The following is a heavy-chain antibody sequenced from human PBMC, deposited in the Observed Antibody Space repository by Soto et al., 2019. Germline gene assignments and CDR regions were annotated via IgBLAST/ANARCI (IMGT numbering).Heavy chain of an antibody. D-gene: IGHD4-17*01. CDR2: IYHSGST. Sequence: QLQLQESGSGLVKPSQTLSLTCAVSGGSISSGGYSWSWIRQPPGKGLEWIGYIYHSGSTYYNPSLPSRAPIEVDRSKHQFSLKLSSVTAADTAVYYSASGPIGDYTDGFDYWGQGTLVTLSS. CDR1: GGSISSGGYS. J-gene: IGHJ4*02. V-gene: IGHV4-30-2*01. CDR3: ASGPIGDYTDGFDY.